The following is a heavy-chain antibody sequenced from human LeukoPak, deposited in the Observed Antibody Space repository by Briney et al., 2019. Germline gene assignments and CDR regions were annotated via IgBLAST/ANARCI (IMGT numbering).Heavy chain of an antibody. CDR3: ARLLGRSLYNWNVAFDP. CDR1: GGSISSYH. CDR2: VYTSGST. Sequence: PSETLSLTCTVSGGSISSYHWSWIRQPAGKGLEWIGRVYTSGSTNYNPSLKSRVTISVDTSKNQFSLKLSSVTAADTAVYYCARLLGRSLYNWNVAFDPWGQGTLVTVSS. J-gene: IGHJ5*02. V-gene: IGHV4-4*07. D-gene: IGHD1-1*01.